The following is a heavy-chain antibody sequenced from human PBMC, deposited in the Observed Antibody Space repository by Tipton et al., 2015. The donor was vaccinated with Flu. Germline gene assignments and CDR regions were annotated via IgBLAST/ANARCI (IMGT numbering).Heavy chain of an antibody. V-gene: IGHV4-34*01. CDR2: INHSGRT. Sequence: LRLSCAVYGGSVSGHYWSWIRQPPGKGLEWSREINHSGRTNYNPSLKSRVTISVDTSKNQFSLKLSSVNAADTAVYYCARHGRYYLDYWGQGTLVTVSS. CDR1: GGSVSGHY. J-gene: IGHJ4*02. D-gene: IGHD1-26*01. CDR3: ARHGRYYLDY.